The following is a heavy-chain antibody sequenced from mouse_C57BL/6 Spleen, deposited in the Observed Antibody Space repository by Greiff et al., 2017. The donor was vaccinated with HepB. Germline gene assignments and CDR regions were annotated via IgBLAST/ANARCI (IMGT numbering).Heavy chain of an antibody. CDR1: GFTFSDYG. D-gene: IGHD2-3*01. Sequence: EVQGVESGGGLVKPGGSLKLSCAASGFTFSDYGMHWVRQAPEKGLEWVAYISSGSSTIYYADTVKGRFTISRDNAKTTLFLQMTSLRSEDTAMYYCARHDGYYYYFDYWGQGTTLTVSS. J-gene: IGHJ2*01. CDR2: ISSGSSTI. V-gene: IGHV5-17*01. CDR3: ARHDGYYYYFDY.